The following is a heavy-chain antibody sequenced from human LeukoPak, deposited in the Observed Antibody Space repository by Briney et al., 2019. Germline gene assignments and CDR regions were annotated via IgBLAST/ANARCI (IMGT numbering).Heavy chain of an antibody. D-gene: IGHD3-10*01. V-gene: IGHV3-23*01. CDR2: ISGSGGST. CDR1: GFTFSSYA. CDR3: AKDPSAIRVGDY. J-gene: IGHJ4*02. Sequence: GGSLRLSCAASGFTFSSYAMSWVRHAPGKGREWVSAISGSGGSTYYADSVKGRFTISRDNSKTTLYLRMNSLRAEDTALYYCAKDPSAIRVGDYWGQGTLVTVSS.